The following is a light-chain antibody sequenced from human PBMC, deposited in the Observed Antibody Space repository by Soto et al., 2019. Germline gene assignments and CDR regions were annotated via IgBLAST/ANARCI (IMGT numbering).Light chain of an antibody. CDR2: EVS. CDR3: SSYAGSNMGV. V-gene: IGLV2-8*01. CDR1: SSDVGGYNY. Sequence: TRPPSAYRSAGQCLPIISNENSSDVGGYNYVSWYQQHPGKAPKLMIYEVSKRPSGVPDRFSGSKSGNPASLTVSGLQAEDEADYCCSSYAGSNMGVFGTGTKVTVL. J-gene: IGLJ1*01.